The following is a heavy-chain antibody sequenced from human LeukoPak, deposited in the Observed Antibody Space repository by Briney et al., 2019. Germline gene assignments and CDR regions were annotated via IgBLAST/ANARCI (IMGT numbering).Heavy chain of an antibody. V-gene: IGHV4-59*01. CDR2: IYYSGST. Sequence: SETLSLTCTVSGGSISSYYWCWIRQPPGKGLEWIGYIYYSGSTNYNPSLKTRVTISVDTSKNQFSLKLSSVTAADTAVYYCARKTKGAAFDIWGQGTMVTVSS. CDR3: ARKTKGAAFDI. D-gene: IGHD1-14*01. CDR1: GGSISSYY. J-gene: IGHJ3*02.